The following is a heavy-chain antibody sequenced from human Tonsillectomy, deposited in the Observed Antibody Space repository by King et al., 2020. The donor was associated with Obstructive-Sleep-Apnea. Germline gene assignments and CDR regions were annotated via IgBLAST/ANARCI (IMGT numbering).Heavy chain of an antibody. J-gene: IGHJ6*02. D-gene: IGHD6-13*01. CDR3: YSPEVSMDL. CDR2: ISHDGSNK. CDR1: GFSFSSYG. V-gene: IGHV3-30*03. Sequence: VQLVESGGGVVQPGRSLRLSCAASGFSFSSYGMHWVRQAPGKGLEWVAVISHDGSNKYSADSVKGRFTISRDNSKNTLYLQMNGLTAEDTAVYYCYSPEVSMDLWGQGTTVTASS.